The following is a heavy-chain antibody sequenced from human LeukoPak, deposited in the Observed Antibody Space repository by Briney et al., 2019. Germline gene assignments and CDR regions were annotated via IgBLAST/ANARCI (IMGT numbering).Heavy chain of an antibody. D-gene: IGHD6-19*01. CDR3: ARVSVAGIDY. V-gene: IGHV1-18*04. J-gene: IGHJ4*02. CDR1: GFSFTTYY. Sequence: ASVKVSCKASGFSFTTYYMHWLRQAPGQGLEWMGWISAYNGNTNYAQKLQGRVTMTTDTSTSTAYMELRSLRSDDTAVYYCARVSVAGIDYWGQGTLVTVSS. CDR2: ISAYNGNT.